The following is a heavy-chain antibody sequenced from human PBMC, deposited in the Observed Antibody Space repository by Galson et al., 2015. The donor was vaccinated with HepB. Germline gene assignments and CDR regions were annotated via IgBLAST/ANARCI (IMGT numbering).Heavy chain of an antibody. J-gene: IGHJ4*01. CDR2: INSRGST. CDR3: ANLGYCGTDDCHSVY. V-gene: IGHV4-59*12. D-gene: IGHD2-2*01. Sequence: WIRQPPGKGLEWVGYINSRGSTDYNPSLKSRVSISVDTSKKQFSLRLSSVTAADTAVYYCANLGYCGTDDCHSVYWSQGTLVTVSS.